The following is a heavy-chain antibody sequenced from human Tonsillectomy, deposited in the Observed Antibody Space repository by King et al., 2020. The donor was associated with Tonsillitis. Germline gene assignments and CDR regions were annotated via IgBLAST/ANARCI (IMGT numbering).Heavy chain of an antibody. D-gene: IGHD3-9*01. CDR3: ARGGEDDILTGQHLDC. Sequence: VQLVESGGGLVKPGGSLRLSCAASGFTFSSYSMNWVRQAPGKGLEWVSSISSSSTFIFYADSMKGRFTISRDNAKNSLYLQMNSLRAEDTAVYYCARGGEDDILTGQHLDCWGQGTLVTVSS. CDR1: GFTFSSYS. J-gene: IGHJ4*02. CDR2: ISSSSTFI. V-gene: IGHV3-21*06.